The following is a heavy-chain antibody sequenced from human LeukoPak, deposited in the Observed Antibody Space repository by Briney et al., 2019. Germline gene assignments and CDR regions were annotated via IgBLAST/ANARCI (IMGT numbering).Heavy chain of an antibody. Sequence: GSLRLSCAASGFTFSSYWMHWVRQAPGKGLGWVSRINRDGSSTTYADSVKGRVTISRDNTKNTVYLQMNSLRAEDTAVYYCARGRLWNIDYWGQGTLVTVSS. V-gene: IGHV3-74*01. J-gene: IGHJ4*02. CDR3: ARGRLWNIDY. CDR2: INRDGSST. D-gene: IGHD1/OR15-1a*01. CDR1: GFTFSSYW.